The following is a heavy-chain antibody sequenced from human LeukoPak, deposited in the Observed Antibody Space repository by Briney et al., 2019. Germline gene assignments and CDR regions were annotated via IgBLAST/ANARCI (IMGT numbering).Heavy chain of an antibody. CDR3: ARGTPVPIDYYYYYYMDV. CDR1: GYTFTSYD. CDR2: MNPNNGNT. Sequence: ASVKVSCKASGYTFTSYDINWVRQATGQGLEWMGWMNPNNGNTNYAQKLQGRVTMTTDTSTSTAYMELRSLRSDDTAVYYCARGTPVPIDYYYYYYMDVWGKGTTVTVSS. V-gene: IGHV1-18*01. J-gene: IGHJ6*03.